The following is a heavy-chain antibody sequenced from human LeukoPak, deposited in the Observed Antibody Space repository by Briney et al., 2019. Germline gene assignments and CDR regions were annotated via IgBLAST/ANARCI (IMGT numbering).Heavy chain of an antibody. J-gene: IGHJ4*02. D-gene: IGHD3-10*01. CDR2: ISTSSSYI. Sequence: GGSLRPSSAPSRLTLTSYSMTWVRQAPGNGLKRASSISTSSSYIYYADSVKGRFTISRDNAKNSLYLQMNSLRAEDTAVYYCAREGVWFGELLGFDYWGQGTLVTVSS. CDR1: RLTLTSYS. V-gene: IGHV3-21*01. CDR3: AREGVWFGELLGFDY.